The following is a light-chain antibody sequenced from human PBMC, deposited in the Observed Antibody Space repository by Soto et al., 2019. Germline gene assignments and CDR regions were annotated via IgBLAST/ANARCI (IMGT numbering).Light chain of an antibody. CDR1: QSISYY. J-gene: IGKJ1*01. CDR2: KAS. Sequence: DTQMTQSPSTLSASVGDRVTITCRASQSISYYLAWYQQRPGRAPNLLFYKASSLESGVPSRFSGSGSGTEFTLTITSLQPDDFSAYYGQQYNTYSPTFGQGTKVDFK. V-gene: IGKV1-5*03. CDR3: QQYNTYSPT.